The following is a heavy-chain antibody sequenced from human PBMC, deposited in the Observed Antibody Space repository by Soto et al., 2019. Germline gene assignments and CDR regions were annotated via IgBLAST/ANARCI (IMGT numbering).Heavy chain of an antibody. J-gene: IGHJ4*02. V-gene: IGHV1-24*01. D-gene: IGHD6-25*01. Sequence: QVQLVQSGPEVRKPGASVKVSCGVSGDPVTELSIHWVRQAPGKGLEWLGGFDPEDGETLYAPSFWGRVSMTEDTASDTAYMELTSLRSDDTAVYYCATGRDRQRLSSQFFDSWGQGTLVTVSS. CDR2: FDPEDGET. CDR3: ATGRDRQRLSSQFFDS. CDR1: GDPVTELS.